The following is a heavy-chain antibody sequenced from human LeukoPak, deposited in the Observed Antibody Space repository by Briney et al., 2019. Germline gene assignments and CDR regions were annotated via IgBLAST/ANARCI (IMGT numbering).Heavy chain of an antibody. CDR3: ARRIGHDTRRYFDY. CDR1: RFSFGSYW. J-gene: IGHJ4*02. CDR2: INQDASEK. V-gene: IGHV3-7*01. Sequence: GGSLRLSCAASRFSFGSYWMSWVRQAPGKGLEGVANINQDASEKYYADSVKGRFTISRDNAKTSVYLQMNSLRAEDTAVYFCARRIGHDTRRYFDYWGQGTLVTVSS. D-gene: IGHD2-15*01.